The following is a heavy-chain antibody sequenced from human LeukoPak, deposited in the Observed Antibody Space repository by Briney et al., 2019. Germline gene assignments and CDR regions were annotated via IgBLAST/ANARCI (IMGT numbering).Heavy chain of an antibody. V-gene: IGHV3-53*04. D-gene: IGHD6-13*01. J-gene: IGHJ6*02. CDR3: ARGPAAGDYYYYGMDV. CDR2: IYSGGST. Sequence: GGSLRLSCAASGFTVSSNYMSWVRQAPGKGLEWVSVIYSGGSTYYADSVKGRFTISRHNSKNTLYLQMNSLRAEDTAVYYCARGPAAGDYYYYGMDVWGQGTTVTDSS. CDR1: GFTVSSNY.